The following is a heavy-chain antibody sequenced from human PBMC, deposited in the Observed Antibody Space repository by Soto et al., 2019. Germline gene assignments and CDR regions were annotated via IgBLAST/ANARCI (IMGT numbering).Heavy chain of an antibody. D-gene: IGHD1-26*01. V-gene: IGHV4-31*02. J-gene: IGHJ4*02. CDR2: IYNSGTT. CDR3: ALALGPTTGLDY. CDR1: GASTVSHYH. Sequence: TLSLTCSVSGASTVSHYHWTWIRQPPGKGLEWMGYIYNSGTTFYNPSLTSRLSISMDTSGNQFSLELRSVTAADTAVYYCALALGPTTGLDYCGQGTLVTVSA.